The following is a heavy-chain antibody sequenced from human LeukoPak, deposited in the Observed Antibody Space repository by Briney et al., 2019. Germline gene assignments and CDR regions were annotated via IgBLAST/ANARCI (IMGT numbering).Heavy chain of an antibody. J-gene: IGHJ4*02. CDR3: ARDAIYYDSSGYSY. D-gene: IGHD3-22*01. V-gene: IGHV1-18*01. Sequence: ASVKVSCKASGYTFTSYGISRVRQAPGQGLEWMGWISAYNGNTNYAQKLQGRVTMTTDTSTSTAYMELRSLRSDDTAVYYCARDAIYYDSSGYSYWGQGTLVTVSS. CDR2: ISAYNGNT. CDR1: GYTFTSYG.